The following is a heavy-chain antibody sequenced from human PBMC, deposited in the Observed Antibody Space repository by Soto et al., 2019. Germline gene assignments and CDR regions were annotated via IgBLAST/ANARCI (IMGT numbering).Heavy chain of an antibody. CDR2: IKHDGSEE. Sequence: EVHLVESGGGLVQPGGSLRLSCAASGFTFSDFWMSWVRQAPGKGLEGVANIKHDGSEEHFVDSVKGRFTISRDNAKNSLYLQMSSLRDEDTAVYYCVRTSGLDYWGQGALVTVSS. CDR1: GFTFSDFW. J-gene: IGHJ4*02. CDR3: VRTSGLDY. V-gene: IGHV3-7*01.